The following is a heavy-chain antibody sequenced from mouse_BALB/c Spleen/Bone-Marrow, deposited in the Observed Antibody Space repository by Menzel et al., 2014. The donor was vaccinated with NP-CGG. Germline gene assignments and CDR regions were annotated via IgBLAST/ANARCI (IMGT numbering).Heavy chain of an antibody. CDR3: AKNYYYGYVAY. Sequence: DVKLVESGGGLVQPGGSLKLSCAAPGFDFSRYWMTWVRQAPGKGLEWIGEINPASSTINYTPSLKDKFIISRDNAKNTLYLQMSKVRSEDTALYYCAKNYYYGYVAYWGQGTLVTVSA. V-gene: IGHV4-1*02. CDR1: GFDFSRYW. D-gene: IGHD1-2*01. CDR2: INPASSTI. J-gene: IGHJ3*01.